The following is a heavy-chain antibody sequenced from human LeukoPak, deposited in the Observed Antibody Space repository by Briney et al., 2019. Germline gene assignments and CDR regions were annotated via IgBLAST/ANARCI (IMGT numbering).Heavy chain of an antibody. V-gene: IGHV4-34*01. CDR1: GGSFSGYY. Sequence: SETLSLTCAVYGGSFSGYYWSWIRQPPGKGLEWIGEINHSGSTNYNPSLKSRVTISVDTSKNQFSLKLSSVTAADTAVYYCARLGSYSSGWYEIIGFDYWGQGTLVTVSS. CDR3: ARLGSYSSGWYEIIGFDY. CDR2: INHSGST. J-gene: IGHJ4*02. D-gene: IGHD6-19*01.